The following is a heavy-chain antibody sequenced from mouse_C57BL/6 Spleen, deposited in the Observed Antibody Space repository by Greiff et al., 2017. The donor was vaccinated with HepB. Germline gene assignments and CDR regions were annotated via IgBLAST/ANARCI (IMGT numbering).Heavy chain of an antibody. CDR2: INPYNGGT. J-gene: IGHJ1*03. D-gene: IGHD2-4*01. V-gene: IGHV1-19*01. CDR1: GYTFTDYY. CDR3: ARISYDDDGYFDG. Sequence: EVQLQQSGPVLVKPGASVKMSCKASGYTFTDYYMNWVKQSHGKSLEWIGVINPYNGGTSYNQKFKGKATLTVDKSSSTAYMELNSLTSEDSAVYYCARISYDDDGYFDGWGTGTTVTVSS.